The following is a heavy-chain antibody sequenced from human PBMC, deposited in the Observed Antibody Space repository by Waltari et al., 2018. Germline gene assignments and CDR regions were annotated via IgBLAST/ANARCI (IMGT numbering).Heavy chain of an antibody. CDR2: ISHYGTT. V-gene: IGHV4-4*02. Sequence: QVQLQESGTGLVKPSGTLSLTCAVSGDSISRSDWWNWVRQSPGKGLEWIGEISHYGTTKYNPSLKSRVTISLDTSKNHFSLNLSSVTAADTAVYYCARVLLGCSYTSCYLDNWGPGTLVTVSP. J-gene: IGHJ4*02. D-gene: IGHD2-2*01. CDR3: ARVLLGCSYTSCYLDN. CDR1: GDSISRSDW.